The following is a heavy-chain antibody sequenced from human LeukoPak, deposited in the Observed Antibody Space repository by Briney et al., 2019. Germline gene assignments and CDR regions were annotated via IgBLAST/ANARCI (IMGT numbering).Heavy chain of an antibody. Sequence: SETLSLTCTVSGGSISTNYYYWGWIRQPPGTGLEWIGNIYYSGSTFYNPSLKSRVTISVDTSTNHFSLNLDSVTAADTAVYYCTRLGRPLYCSGGSCYSHAFDIWGQGTMVTVSS. D-gene: IGHD2-15*01. V-gene: IGHV4-39*02. J-gene: IGHJ3*02. CDR3: TRLGRPLYCSGGSCYSHAFDI. CDR2: IYYSGST. CDR1: GGSISTNYYY.